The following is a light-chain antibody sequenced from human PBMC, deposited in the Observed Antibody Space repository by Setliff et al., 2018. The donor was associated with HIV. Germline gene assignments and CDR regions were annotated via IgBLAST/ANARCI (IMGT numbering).Light chain of an antibody. Sequence: QSALTQPASVSGSPGQSITISCTGTSNDFGSYDYVSWYQHQPGKVPKLMIYEVSNRPSGVSDRFSGSKSGNTASLTISGLQTEDEADYYCSSFTSSSSYAFGTGTKSPS. CDR1: SNDFGSYDY. V-gene: IGLV2-14*01. CDR2: EVS. CDR3: SSFTSSSSYA. J-gene: IGLJ1*01.